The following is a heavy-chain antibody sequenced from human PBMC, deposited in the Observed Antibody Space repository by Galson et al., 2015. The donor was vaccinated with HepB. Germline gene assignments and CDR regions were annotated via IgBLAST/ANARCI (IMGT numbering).Heavy chain of an antibody. J-gene: IGHJ5*02. CDR2: IIPIFGTA. CDR3: ARGGVIMVRGVISWFDP. D-gene: IGHD3-10*01. Sequence: SCKASGGTFSSYALSWVRQAPGQGLEWMGGIIPIFGTANYAQKFQGRVTITADESTSTAYMELSSLRSEDTAMYYCARGGVIMVRGVISWFDPWGQGTLVIVSS. CDR1: GGTFSSYA. V-gene: IGHV1-69*01.